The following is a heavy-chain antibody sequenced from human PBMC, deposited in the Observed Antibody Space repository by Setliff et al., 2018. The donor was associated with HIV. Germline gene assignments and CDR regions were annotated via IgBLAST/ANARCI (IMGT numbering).Heavy chain of an antibody. Sequence: ASVKVSCKASGYTFTSYGISWVRQAPGQGLEWMGIINPTGGKTNYAQKFQGRVTITRKTSISTAFMELSSLRSEDTAVYYCARGYSGYDSYYFDYWGQGTLVTVSS. D-gene: IGHD5-12*01. CDR3: ARGYSGYDSYYFDY. V-gene: IGHV1-8*03. J-gene: IGHJ4*02. CDR2: INPTGGKT. CDR1: GYTFTSYG.